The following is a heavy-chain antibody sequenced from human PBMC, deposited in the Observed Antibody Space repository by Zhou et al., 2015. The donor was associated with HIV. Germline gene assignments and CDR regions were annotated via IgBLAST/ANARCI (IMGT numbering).Heavy chain of an antibody. D-gene: IGHD3-3*01. Sequence: EVHLSESGGTRCSRGRSLSLSCAASGFIFDDFAMSWVRHRPGQGLEWISGISATGHGLFYANSVKGRFTISRDNAKNSLYLQMNSLRAEDTAVYYCAKTLLEWSAEYIQHWGQGTLVTVSS. V-gene: IGHV3-23*01. CDR3: AKTLLEWSAEYIQH. CDR1: GFIFDDFA. J-gene: IGHJ1*01. CDR2: ISATGHGL.